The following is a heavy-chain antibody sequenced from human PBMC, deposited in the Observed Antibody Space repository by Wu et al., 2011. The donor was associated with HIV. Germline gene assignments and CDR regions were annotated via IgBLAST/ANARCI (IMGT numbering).Heavy chain of an antibody. V-gene: IGHV1-2*02. D-gene: IGHD3-22*01. J-gene: IGHJ6*03. Sequence: VQLVQSGAEVKKPGASVKVSCKASGYTFTGYYIHWVRQAPGQGLEWMGWINPDSGGTNYAQKFQGRVTMTRDTSITTAYMELSRLRSDDTAVYYCARGTDSHYYYYYYMDVWGQRDHGHRLL. CDR3: ARGTDSHYYYYYYMDV. CDR1: GYTFTGYY. CDR2: INPDSGGT.